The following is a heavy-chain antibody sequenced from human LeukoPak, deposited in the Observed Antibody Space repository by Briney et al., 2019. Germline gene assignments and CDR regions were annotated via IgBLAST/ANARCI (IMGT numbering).Heavy chain of an antibody. CDR2: ISSSSSYI. J-gene: IGHJ4*02. Sequence: GGSLRLSCAASGFTFSSYSMNWVRQAPGKGLEWVSSISSSSSYIYYADSVKGRFTISRDNAKNSLYLQLNSLRAEDTAIYYCARAMALAGREYFDYWGQGTLVTVSS. CDR3: ARAMALAGREYFDY. D-gene: IGHD6-19*01. CDR1: GFTFSSYS. V-gene: IGHV3-21*01.